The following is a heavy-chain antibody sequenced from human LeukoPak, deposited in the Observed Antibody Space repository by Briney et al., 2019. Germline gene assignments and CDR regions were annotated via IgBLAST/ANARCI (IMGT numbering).Heavy chain of an antibody. Sequence: PGESLKISCKGSGYSFTSHWIGWARQTPGKGLEWMGIIYPGDSDTRYSPSFQGQVTISADKSISTAYLQWSSLKASDTAMYYCARNRDGYNYWSDAFDIWGQGTMVTVSS. V-gene: IGHV5-51*01. J-gene: IGHJ3*02. CDR3: ARNRDGYNYWSDAFDI. D-gene: IGHD5-24*01. CDR1: GYSFTSHW. CDR2: IYPGDSDT.